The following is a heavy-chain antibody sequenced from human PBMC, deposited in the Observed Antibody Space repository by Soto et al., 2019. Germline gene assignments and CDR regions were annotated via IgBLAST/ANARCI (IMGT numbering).Heavy chain of an antibody. J-gene: IGHJ3*02. D-gene: IGHD4-17*01. CDR3: AAGTTYDAFDI. CDR1: GFSFSSYA. CDR2: INSDGSST. V-gene: IGHV3-74*01. Sequence: GGSLRLSCTASGFSFSSYAMYWFRQPPGKGLVWVSRINSDGSSTSYADSVKGRFTISRDNAKNTLYLQMNSLRAEDTAVYYCAAGTTYDAFDIWGQGTMVTVSS.